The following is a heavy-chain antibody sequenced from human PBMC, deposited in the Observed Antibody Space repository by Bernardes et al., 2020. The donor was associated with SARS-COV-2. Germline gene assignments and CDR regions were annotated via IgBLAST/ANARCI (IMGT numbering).Heavy chain of an antibody. D-gene: IGHD3-3*01. CDR3: AKDLFPSGPDAFDV. CDR1: GITVSSDY. J-gene: IGHJ3*01. V-gene: IGHV3-66*01. CDR2: IYNGGST. Sequence: GGSLRLSRAASGITVSSDYMSWVRQAPGKGLEWVSVIYNGGSTYYADSVKGRFTISRDNSKNTLYLQMDSLRAEDTAVYYCAKDLFPSGPDAFDVWGHGTQVTVST.